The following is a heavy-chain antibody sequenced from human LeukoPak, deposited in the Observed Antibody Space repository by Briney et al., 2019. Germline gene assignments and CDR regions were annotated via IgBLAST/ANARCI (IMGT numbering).Heavy chain of an antibody. V-gene: IGHV3-23*01. D-gene: IGHD3-10*01. Sequence: GGSLRLSCAASGFTFSSYAMSWVRQAPGKGLEWVSAISGSGGSTYYADSVKGRFTISRDNSKNTLSLQMNSLRAEDTAVYYCAKGPYYYGSGTYYNPFDYWGQGTLVTVSS. CDR2: ISGSGGST. CDR1: GFTFSSYA. CDR3: AKGPYYYGSGTYYNPFDY. J-gene: IGHJ4*02.